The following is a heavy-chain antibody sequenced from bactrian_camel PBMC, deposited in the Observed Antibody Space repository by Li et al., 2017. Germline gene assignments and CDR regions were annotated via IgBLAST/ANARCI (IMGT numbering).Heavy chain of an antibody. CDR2: IDTGVIT. D-gene: IGHD3*01. CDR1: GYIRH. CDR3: AAGWGHCDLQADFRA. J-gene: IGHJ6*01. V-gene: IGHV3S53*01. Sequence: HVQLVESGGGPVQAGGSLRLTCQASGYIRHMGWFREAPGKEREGVAQIDTGVITHYAESVKGRFTISKDNAKDTLYLQMHNLKPEDTGVYFCAAGWGHCDLQADFRAWGQGTQVTVS.